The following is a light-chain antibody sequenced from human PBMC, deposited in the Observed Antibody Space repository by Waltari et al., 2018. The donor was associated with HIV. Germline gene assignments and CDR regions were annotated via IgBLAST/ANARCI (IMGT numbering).Light chain of an antibody. V-gene: IGKV2-24*01. Sequence: EIVMTQTTLSSPVTVGQPASISCGSSQSLEHSDGNTYLTWLHQRPGQPPRLLLYKISKRFSGVPDRFSGSGAGTDFTLTISRVEAEDVGVYYCMQLTQFPLCTFGQGTKLEIE. CDR3: MQLTQFPLCT. J-gene: IGKJ2*02. CDR1: QSLEHSDGNTY. CDR2: KIS.